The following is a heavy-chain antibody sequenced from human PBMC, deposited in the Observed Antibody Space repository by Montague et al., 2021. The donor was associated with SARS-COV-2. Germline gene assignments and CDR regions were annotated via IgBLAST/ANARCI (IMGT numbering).Heavy chain of an antibody. D-gene: IGHD5-18*01. CDR1: GGSISGYY. CDR2: IYHSGNT. J-gene: IGHJ2*01. CDR3: AREYRIELWQTNWYFGL. V-gene: IGHV4-59*01. Sequence: SETLSLTCSVSGGSISGYYRSWIRQPPGKGLEWIGYIYHSGNTKYNPSLKSRVSISVDTSKNQFSLRLSSVTAADTAVYYCAREYRIELWQTNWYFGLWGRGTLVTVSS.